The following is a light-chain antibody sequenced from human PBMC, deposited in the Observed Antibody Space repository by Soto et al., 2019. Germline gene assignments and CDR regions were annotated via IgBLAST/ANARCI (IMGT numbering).Light chain of an antibody. CDR1: QSLSSN. J-gene: IGKJ2*01. CDR3: QQYSIYWNT. V-gene: IGKV3-15*01. Sequence: ELVMTQSPATLSVSPGERATLSCRASQSLSSNLAWYQQRPGQAPRLLISGVSIRATGTPARFTGSGSGTEFTLTISSLQPDDFATYYCQQYSIYWNTFGQGTKVDIK. CDR2: GVS.